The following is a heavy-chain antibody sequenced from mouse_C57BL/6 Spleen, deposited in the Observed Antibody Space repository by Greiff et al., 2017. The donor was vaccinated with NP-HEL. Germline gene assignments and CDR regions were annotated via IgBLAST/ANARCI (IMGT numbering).Heavy chain of an antibody. CDR3: ARGEGYDYEYAMDY. D-gene: IGHD2-4*01. CDR1: GYTFTDYY. CDR2: IIPNNGGT. Sequence: EVQLQQSGPELVKPGASVKISCKASGYTFTDYYMNWVKQSHGKSLEWIGDIIPNNGGTSYNQKFKGKATLTVDKSSSTADMELRSLTSEDSAVYYCARGEGYDYEYAMDYWGQGTSVTVSS. V-gene: IGHV1-26*01. J-gene: IGHJ4*01.